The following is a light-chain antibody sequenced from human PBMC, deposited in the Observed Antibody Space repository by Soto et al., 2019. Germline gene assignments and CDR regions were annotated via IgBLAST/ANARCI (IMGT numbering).Light chain of an antibody. J-gene: IGLJ2*01. V-gene: IGLV1-40*01. CDR2: GNS. CDR1: SSNIGAGYD. Sequence: QAVVTQPPSVSGAPGQRVTISCTGSSSNIGAGYDVHWYQQLPGTAPKLLIYGNSNRPSGVPDRFSGSKSGTSASLAITGLQAEDEADYYCQSYDSSLRGGVFGGGTQLNVL. CDR3: QSYDSSLRGGV.